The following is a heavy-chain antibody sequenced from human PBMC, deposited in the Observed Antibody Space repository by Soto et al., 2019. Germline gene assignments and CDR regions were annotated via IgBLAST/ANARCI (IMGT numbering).Heavy chain of an antibody. CDR3: ARVTHHRSLGYCSGGSCYPRSFDY. J-gene: IGHJ4*02. CDR2: IYYSGST. Sequence: SETLSLTCTVSGGSISSGGYYWSWIRQHPGKGLEWIGYIYYSGSTYYNPSLKSRVTISVDTSKNQFSLKLSSVTAADTAVYYCARVTHHRSLGYCSGGSCYPRSFDYWGQGTLVTVSS. V-gene: IGHV4-31*03. D-gene: IGHD2-15*01. CDR1: GGSISSGGYY.